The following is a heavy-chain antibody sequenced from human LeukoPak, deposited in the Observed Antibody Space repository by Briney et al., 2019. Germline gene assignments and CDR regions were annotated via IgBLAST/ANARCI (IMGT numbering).Heavy chain of an antibody. V-gene: IGHV3-7*01. CDR3: SNRGTYYYDSSGQRVSDY. CDR2: IKQDGIEK. D-gene: IGHD3-22*01. J-gene: IGHJ4*02. CDR1: GFTFSTYA. Sequence: GGSLRLSCAASGFTFSTYAMTWVRQAPGKGLEWVANIKQDGIEKHYVDSVKGRFTISRDNAKNSLYLQMNSLRAEDTAVYYCSNRGTYYYDSSGQRVSDYWGQGTLVTVSS.